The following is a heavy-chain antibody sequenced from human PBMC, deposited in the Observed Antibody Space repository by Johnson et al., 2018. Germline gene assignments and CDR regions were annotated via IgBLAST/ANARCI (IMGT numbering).Heavy chain of an antibody. CDR1: GFTFDDYA. V-gene: IGHV3-9*01. J-gene: IGHJ6*02. Sequence: EVQLVESGGGLVQPGRSLRLSCAASGFTFDDYAMHWVRQAPGKGLEWVEGIRWNSGSIGYADSVKGRFTISRDNAKNSLYLQMNSLRGEDTALYYCPKDVQMLVSSCASCCGGGSDVWGQGSTKVTV. CDR2: IRWNSGSI. D-gene: IGHD3-16*01. CDR3: PKDVQMLVSSCASCCGGGSDV.